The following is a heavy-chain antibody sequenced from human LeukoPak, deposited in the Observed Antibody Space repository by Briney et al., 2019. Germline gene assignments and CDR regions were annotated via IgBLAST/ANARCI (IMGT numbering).Heavy chain of an antibody. D-gene: IGHD3-22*01. V-gene: IGHV4-61*01. Sequence: KSSETLSLTSTVSGGSVSSGSYYWSWIWHPPGKGLEWIGCMYYSGSTNYNPSLKSRVTISVDTSKNQFSLKLSSVTAADTAVYYCARGLDYYDSSGYYYDYWGQGTLVTVSS. CDR3: ARGLDYYDSSGYYYDY. CDR1: GGSVSSGSYY. CDR2: MYYSGST. J-gene: IGHJ4*02.